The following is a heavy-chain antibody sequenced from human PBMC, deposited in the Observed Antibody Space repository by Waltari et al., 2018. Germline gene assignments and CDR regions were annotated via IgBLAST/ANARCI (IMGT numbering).Heavy chain of an antibody. CDR2: INHSGST. J-gene: IGHJ4*02. CDR1: GGSFSGYY. CDR3: ARGNGYCGGDCYSGAVDY. D-gene: IGHD2-21*01. Sequence: QVQLQQWGAGLSKPSETLSLTCAVYGGSFSGYYWSWISKPQGKGLEWIGEINHSGSTNYNPSLKSRVTISVDTSKNQFSLKLSSVTAADTAVYYCARGNGYCGGDCYSGAVDYWGQGTLVTVSS. V-gene: IGHV4-34*01.